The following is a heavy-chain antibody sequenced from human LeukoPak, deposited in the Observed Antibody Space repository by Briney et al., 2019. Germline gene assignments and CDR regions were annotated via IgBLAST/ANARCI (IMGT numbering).Heavy chain of an antibody. Sequence: GGSLRLSCAASGFTFSSYGMHWVRQAPGKGLEWVAFIRYDGSNKYYADSVKGRFTISRDNAKNSLYLQMNSLRAEDTAVYYCARENLADDFWSGYYYYYHYMDVWGKGTTVTVSS. CDR2: IRYDGSNK. CDR1: GFTFSSYG. D-gene: IGHD3-3*01. J-gene: IGHJ6*03. V-gene: IGHV3-30*02. CDR3: ARENLADDFWSGYYYYYHYMDV.